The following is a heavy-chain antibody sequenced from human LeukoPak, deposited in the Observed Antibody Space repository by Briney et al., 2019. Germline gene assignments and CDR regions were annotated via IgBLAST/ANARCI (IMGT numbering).Heavy chain of an antibody. D-gene: IGHD2-15*01. CDR1: GFTFSSYS. V-gene: IGHV3-21*01. CDR3: AKQDCSGGSCYSPLAFDI. Sequence: GGSLRLSCAASGFTFSSYSMNWVRQAPGKGLEWVSSISSSSSYIYYADSVKGRFTISRDNAKNSLYLQMNSLRAEDTAVYYCAKQDCSGGSCYSPLAFDIWGQGTMVTVSS. J-gene: IGHJ3*02. CDR2: ISSSSSYI.